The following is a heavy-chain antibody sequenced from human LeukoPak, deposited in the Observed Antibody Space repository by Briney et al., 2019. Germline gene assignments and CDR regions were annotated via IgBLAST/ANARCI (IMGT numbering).Heavy chain of an antibody. V-gene: IGHV3-13*01. CDR2: IGIAGET. CDR3: ARANLGVEDWYFDL. Sequence: PGGSLILSCAAAGFRFRSDDMHWVRQPTGKGLERVSGIGIAGETFYADSVEGRFTISRENAKNSFDLQMNSLRAGDTAVYYCARANLGVEDWYFDLWGRGTLVTVSS. J-gene: IGHJ2*01. D-gene: IGHD2-2*01. CDR1: GFRFRSDD.